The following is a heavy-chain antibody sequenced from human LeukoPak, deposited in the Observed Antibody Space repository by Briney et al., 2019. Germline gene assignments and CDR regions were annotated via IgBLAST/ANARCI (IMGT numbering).Heavy chain of an antibody. J-gene: IGHJ3*02. CDR1: GFTVSSNY. CDR2: ISGSGGST. CDR3: AKDRIVVVPAAMDLDAFDI. Sequence: GGSLRLSCAASGFTVSSNYMSWVRQAPGKGLEWVSAISGSGGSTYYADSVKGRFTTSRDNSKNTLYLQMNSLRAEDTAVYYCAKDRIVVVPAAMDLDAFDIWGQGTMVTVSS. V-gene: IGHV3-23*01. D-gene: IGHD2-2*01.